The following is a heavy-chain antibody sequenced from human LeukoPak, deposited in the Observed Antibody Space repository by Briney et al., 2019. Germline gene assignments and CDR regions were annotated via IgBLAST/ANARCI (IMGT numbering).Heavy chain of an antibody. Sequence: GRSLRLSCAASGFTFSSYAMHWVRQAPGKGLEWVAVISYDGSNKYYADSVKGRFTISRDNSKNTLYLQMNSLRAEDTAVYYCARDAYYDSSGYLFDYWGQGTLVTVSS. CDR2: ISYDGSNK. V-gene: IGHV3-30-3*01. J-gene: IGHJ4*02. D-gene: IGHD3-22*01. CDR3: ARDAYYDSSGYLFDY. CDR1: GFTFSSYA.